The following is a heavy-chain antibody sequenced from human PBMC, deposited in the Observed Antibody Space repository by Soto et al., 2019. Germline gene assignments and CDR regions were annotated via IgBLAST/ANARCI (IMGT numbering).Heavy chain of an antibody. J-gene: IGHJ6*03. V-gene: IGHV4-59*01. CDR2: IYYSGST. CDR3: ARDLASFEYSRTDYYMDV. Sequence: PSETLSLTCTVSGGSISSYYWSWIRQPPGKGLEWIGYIYYSGSTNYNPSLKSRVTISVDTSKNQFSLKLSSVTAADTAVYYCARDLASFEYSRTDYYMDVWGKGTTVTVSS. CDR1: GGSISSYY. D-gene: IGHD6-6*01.